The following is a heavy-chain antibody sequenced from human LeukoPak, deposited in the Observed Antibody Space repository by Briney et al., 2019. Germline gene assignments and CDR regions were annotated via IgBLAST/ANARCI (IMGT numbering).Heavy chain of an antibody. CDR3: AKDDYDILAGYHYWGAFDI. Sequence: GGSLRLSCAASGFTFSNCAMSWVRQAPGKGLEWVSGISDSGGNTYYADSVKDRFTISRDNSKNTLYLQMNSLRAEDTAVYYCAKDDYDILAGYHYWGAFDIWGQGTMVTVSS. D-gene: IGHD3-9*01. V-gene: IGHV3-23*01. CDR2: ISDSGGNT. J-gene: IGHJ3*02. CDR1: GFTFSNCA.